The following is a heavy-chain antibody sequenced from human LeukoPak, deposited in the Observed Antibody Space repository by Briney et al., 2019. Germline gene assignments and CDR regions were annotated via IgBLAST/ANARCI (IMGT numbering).Heavy chain of an antibody. CDR2: IDRGGST. CDR3: ARERGERITIFGVVTGGYYGMDV. V-gene: IGHV3-66*02. J-gene: IGHJ6*02. Sequence: GGSLRLSCAASGFTVSSHYMSWVRQAPGKGLEWVSVIDRGGSTYYADSVKGRFTISRDNSKNTLYLQMNSLRAEDTAVYYCARERGERITIFGVVTGGYYGMDVWGQGTTVTVSS. D-gene: IGHD3-3*01. CDR1: GFTVSSHY.